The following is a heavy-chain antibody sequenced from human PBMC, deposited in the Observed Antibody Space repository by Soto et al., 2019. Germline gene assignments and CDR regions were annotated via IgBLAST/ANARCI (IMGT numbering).Heavy chain of an antibody. CDR2: ISSNGGST. CDR3: VKDRRPVYYDFWSGYYVPFDY. CDR1: GFTFNSYA. V-gene: IGHV3-64D*06. J-gene: IGHJ4*02. Sequence: GSLRLSFSASGFTFNSYAMLWVRQAPGKGLEYVSAISSNGGSTYYADSVKGRFTISRDNSKNTLYLQMSSLRAEDTAVYYCVKDRRPVYYDFWSGYYVPFDYWGQGTLVTVSS. D-gene: IGHD3-3*01.